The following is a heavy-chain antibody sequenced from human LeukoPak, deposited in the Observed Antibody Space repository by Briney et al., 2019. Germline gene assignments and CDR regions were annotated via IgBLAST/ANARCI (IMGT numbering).Heavy chain of an antibody. Sequence: GGSLRLSCAASGFTFSSYSMHWVRQAPGKGLEWVSGISWNSGSIGYADSVKGRFTISRDNAKNSLYLQMNSLRAEDMALYYCAKTDCSSTSCYDGYYFDYWGQGTLVTVSS. J-gene: IGHJ4*02. D-gene: IGHD2-2*01. CDR1: GFTFSSYS. CDR3: AKTDCSSTSCYDGYYFDY. V-gene: IGHV3-9*03. CDR2: ISWNSGSI.